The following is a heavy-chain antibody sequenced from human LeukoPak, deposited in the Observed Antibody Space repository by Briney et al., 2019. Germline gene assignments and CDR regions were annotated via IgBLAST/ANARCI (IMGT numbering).Heavy chain of an antibody. J-gene: IGHJ3*02. Sequence: ASVKVSCKASGYTFTSYGISWVRQAPGQGLEWMGWISAYNGNTNYAQKLQGRVTMTTDTSTSTAYMELRSLRSDDTAVYYCARPQTTQLLPYAAFDIWGQGTMVTVSS. V-gene: IGHV1-18*01. CDR1: GYTFTSYG. CDR2: ISAYNGNT. D-gene: IGHD5-18*01. CDR3: ARPQTTQLLPYAAFDI.